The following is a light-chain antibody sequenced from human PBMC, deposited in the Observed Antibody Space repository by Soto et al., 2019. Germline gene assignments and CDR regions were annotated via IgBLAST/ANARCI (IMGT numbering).Light chain of an antibody. Sequence: IVLPKSPGTLSLSPGERSTLSCMAIQSVSSSYLAWYQQKPGQAPRLLIYGASSRATGIPDRFSGSGSGTDFTLTISRLEPEDFAVYYCQQYGSSPSITFGQGTRLEIK. J-gene: IGKJ5*01. V-gene: IGKV3-20*01. CDR3: QQYGSSPSIT. CDR1: QSVSSSY. CDR2: GAS.